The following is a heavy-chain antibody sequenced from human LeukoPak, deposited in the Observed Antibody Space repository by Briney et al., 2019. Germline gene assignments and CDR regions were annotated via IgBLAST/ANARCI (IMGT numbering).Heavy chain of an antibody. Sequence: GGSLRLSCAASGFTFSNYAMSWVRQAPGKGLEWVSAISGSGGSTNYADSVKGQFTISRDKSKNTLYLQMNSLRAEDTAVYYCAKNFKSDYYYYYMDVWGKGTTVTVSS. CDR1: GFTFSNYA. J-gene: IGHJ6*03. CDR3: AKNFKSDYYYYYMDV. CDR2: ISGSGGST. V-gene: IGHV3-23*01.